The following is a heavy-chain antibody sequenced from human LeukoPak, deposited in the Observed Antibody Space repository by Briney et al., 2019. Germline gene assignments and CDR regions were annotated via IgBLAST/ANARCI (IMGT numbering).Heavy chain of an antibody. D-gene: IGHD3-22*01. J-gene: IGHJ4*02. CDR3: STTYYYDSSEGY. V-gene: IGHV3-15*07. CDR1: GFTFSNAW. Sequence: GGSLRLSCAASGFTFSNAWMNWVRQAPGKGLERVGRIKSKTDGGTTDYAAPVKGRFTISRDDSKNTLYLQMNSLKTEDTAVYYCSTTYYYDSSEGYWGQGTLVTVSS. CDR2: IKSKTDGGTT.